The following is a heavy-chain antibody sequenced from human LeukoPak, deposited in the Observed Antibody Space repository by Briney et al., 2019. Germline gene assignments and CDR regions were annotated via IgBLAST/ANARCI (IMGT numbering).Heavy chain of an antibody. V-gene: IGHV3-7*01. CDR1: GFTFSAYW. CDR3: ARVGKNGWDFDH. CDR2: IIEGGDLK. J-gene: IGHJ4*02. Sequence: LGGSLRLSCAASGFTFSAYWMTWVRQAPGKGLAWVANIIEGGDLKYYVDSVKGRFTISRDNTKNSLYLQMTSLRADDTAVYYCARVGKNGWDFDHWGQGTLVTVSS. D-gene: IGHD6-19*01.